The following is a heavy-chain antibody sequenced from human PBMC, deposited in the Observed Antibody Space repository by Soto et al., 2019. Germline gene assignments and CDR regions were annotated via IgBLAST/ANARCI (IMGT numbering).Heavy chain of an antibody. D-gene: IGHD3-9*01. CDR3: ARDHHYDILTGYYPERSHYFDY. CDR2: VNPSGGST. V-gene: IGHV1-46*03. Sequence: GASVKVSCKASGYTFTSYYMHWVRQAPGQGLEWMGIVNPSGGSTSYAQKFQGRVTMTRDTSTSTVYMELSSLRSEDTAVYYCARDHHYDILTGYYPERSHYFDYWGQGTLVTVSS. J-gene: IGHJ4*02. CDR1: GYTFTSYY.